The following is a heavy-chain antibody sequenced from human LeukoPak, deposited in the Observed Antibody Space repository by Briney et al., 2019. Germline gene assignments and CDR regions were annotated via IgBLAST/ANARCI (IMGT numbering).Heavy chain of an antibody. V-gene: IGHV1-2*02. CDR2: INPISGGT. Sequence: GASVKVSCKASGYTFTGYYMHWVRQAPGQGLDGRGWINPISGGTNYAQKFQGRVTMTSDTSISTAYMELSRLRSDDTALYYCTRGSYYDSSGYSGVRLFDYWGQGTPVTVPS. CDR1: GYTFTGYY. D-gene: IGHD3-22*01. J-gene: IGHJ4*02. CDR3: TRGSYYDSSGYSGVRLFDY.